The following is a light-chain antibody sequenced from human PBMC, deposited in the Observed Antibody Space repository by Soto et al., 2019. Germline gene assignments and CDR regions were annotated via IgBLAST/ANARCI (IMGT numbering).Light chain of an antibody. V-gene: IGKV3-15*01. Sequence: DIVMTQSPATLSVSPGERATLSCRASQSVRSNVAWYQQKPGQAPRLLIYGAYTRAAGIPARFSGSGSGTEFTLTITSLQSEDFAVYYCQQYNNWPPVTFGQGTRLEIK. CDR3: QQYNNWPPVT. CDR1: QSVRSN. CDR2: GAY. J-gene: IGKJ5*01.